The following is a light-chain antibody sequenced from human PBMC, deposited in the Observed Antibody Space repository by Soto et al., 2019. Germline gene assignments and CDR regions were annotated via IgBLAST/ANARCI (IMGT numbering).Light chain of an antibody. J-gene: IGKJ2*01. CDR1: QSISSY. V-gene: IGKV1-39*01. CDR3: QQSYSTLHT. Sequence: DIQMTQSPSSLSASVGDRVTITCRASQSISSYLNWYQQKPGKAPKLLIYAASSLQSGVPSRFSGSGSGTDFTLTISSLQPEDFATYYCQQSYSTLHTFGQGTKLE. CDR2: AAS.